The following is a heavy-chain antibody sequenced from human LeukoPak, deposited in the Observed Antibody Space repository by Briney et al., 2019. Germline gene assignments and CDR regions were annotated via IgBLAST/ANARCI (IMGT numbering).Heavy chain of an antibody. CDR3: ARCRRENVDTAINFDY. D-gene: IGHD5-18*01. CDR2: IYYSGST. Sequence: SETLSLTCTVSGGSISNSSYYWGWIRQPPGKGLEWIGSIYYSGSTYYNPSLKSRVTISVDTSKNQFSLKLSSVTAADTAVYYCARCRRENVDTAINFDYWGQGTLVTVSS. CDR1: GGSISNSSYY. J-gene: IGHJ4*02. V-gene: IGHV4-39*01.